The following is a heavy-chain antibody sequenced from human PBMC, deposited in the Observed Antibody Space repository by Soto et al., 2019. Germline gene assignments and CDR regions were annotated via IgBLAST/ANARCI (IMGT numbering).Heavy chain of an antibody. CDR1: GFTFSSYC. Sequence: XGSLRLSFAASGFTFSSYCMHWVRQAPGKGLVWVSRINSDGSSTSYADSVKGRFTISRDNAKNTLYLQMNSLRAEDTAVYYCARERRSRFYGMDVWGQGTTVTVSS. D-gene: IGHD2-15*01. CDR3: ARERRSRFYGMDV. J-gene: IGHJ6*02. V-gene: IGHV3-74*01. CDR2: INSDGSST.